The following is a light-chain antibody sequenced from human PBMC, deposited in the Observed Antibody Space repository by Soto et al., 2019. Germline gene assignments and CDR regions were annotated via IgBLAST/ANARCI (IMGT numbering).Light chain of an antibody. J-gene: IGKJ4*01. Sequence: VLPQSPGTLSLSPGEIATLSCMASQSVSSNLAWYQQKPGQAPRLLIYGASTRATGMPARCSGGGSGTEFTLTISSLEYEDFAVYYCQKYNDWPPVTFGGGTKVDIK. V-gene: IGKV3-15*01. CDR3: QKYNDWPPVT. CDR2: GAS. CDR1: QSVSSN.